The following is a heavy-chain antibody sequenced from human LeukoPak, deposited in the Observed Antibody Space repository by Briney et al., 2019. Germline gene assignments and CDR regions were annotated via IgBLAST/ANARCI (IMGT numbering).Heavy chain of an antibody. CDR3: ARGYYDSRGYSSPFDF. CDR1: GGSISSGSYY. Sequence: SQTLSLTCTVSGGSISSGSYYWSWIRQPAGKGLEWIGRIYTSGSTNYNPSLKSRVTISVDTSKNQFSLKLSSVTAADTAVYYCARGYYDSRGYSSPFDFWGQGTLVTVSS. CDR2: IYTSGST. V-gene: IGHV4-61*02. J-gene: IGHJ4*02. D-gene: IGHD3-22*01.